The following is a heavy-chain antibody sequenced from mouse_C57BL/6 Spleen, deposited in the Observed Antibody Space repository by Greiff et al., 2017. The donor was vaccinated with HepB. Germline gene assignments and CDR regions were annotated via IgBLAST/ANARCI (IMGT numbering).Heavy chain of an antibody. Sequence: VQLQQPGAELVMPGASVKLSCKASGYTFTSYWMHWVKQRPGQGLEWIGEIDPSDSYTNYNQKFKGKSTLTVDKSSSTAYMQLSSLTSEDSAVYYCESDLDYWGQGTTLTVSS. V-gene: IGHV1-69*01. CDR2: IDPSDSYT. CDR1: GYTFTSYW. CDR3: ESDLDY. J-gene: IGHJ2*01.